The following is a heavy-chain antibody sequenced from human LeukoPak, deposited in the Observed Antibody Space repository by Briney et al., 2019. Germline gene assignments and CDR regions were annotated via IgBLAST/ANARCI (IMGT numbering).Heavy chain of an antibody. CDR1: GGTFSSYA. D-gene: IGHD6-19*01. J-gene: IGHJ4*02. V-gene: IGHV1-69*05. CDR3: ARAGRLAVAGSYFDY. CDR2: IIPIFGTA. Sequence: SVKVSCEASGGTFSSYAISWVRQAPGQGLEWMGGIIPIFGTANYAQKFQGRVTITTDESTSTAYMELSSLRSEDTAVYYCARAGRLAVAGSYFDYWGQGTLVTVSS.